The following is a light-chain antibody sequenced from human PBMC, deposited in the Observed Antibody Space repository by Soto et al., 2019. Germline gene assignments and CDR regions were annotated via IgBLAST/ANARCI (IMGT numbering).Light chain of an antibody. J-gene: IGLJ2*01. CDR3: CSYASSSTSV. CDR2: EVS. V-gene: IGLV2-23*02. Sequence: QSVLTQPASVSGSPGQSITISCTGTSSDVGNYNLVSWYQHHLGKAPKLLIYEVSTRPSGVSNRFSGSKSGNTASLTISGLQAEDEADYYCCSYASSSTSVFGGGTKLTVL. CDR1: SSDVGNYNL.